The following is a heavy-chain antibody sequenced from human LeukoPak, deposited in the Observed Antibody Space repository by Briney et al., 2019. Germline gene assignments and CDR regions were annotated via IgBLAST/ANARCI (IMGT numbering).Heavy chain of an antibody. D-gene: IGHD3-16*01. CDR1: GFTFSSYG. CDR3: ARDWGSSGWYNWFDP. Sequence: GGSLRLSCAASGFTFSSYGMHWIRQAPDKGLEWVAMISHDGGAKYYGDSVKGRLTISRDNSDNTLYLQMNSLRVEDTAVYYCARDWGSSGWYNWFDPWGQGILVTVSS. CDR2: ISHDGGAK. V-gene: IGHV3-30*03. J-gene: IGHJ5*02.